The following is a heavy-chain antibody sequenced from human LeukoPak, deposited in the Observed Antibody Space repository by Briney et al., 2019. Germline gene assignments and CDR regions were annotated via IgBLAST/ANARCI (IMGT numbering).Heavy chain of an antibody. J-gene: IGHJ4*02. CDR3: ARQPFGEGYYFDY. Sequence: GESLQISCKGSGYSFTNYWGGWVRQMPGKGLEGVGIIYPGDSDTRYSPSFQGHVTISADKSISTTYLQWSSLKASDTAMYYCARQPFGEGYYFDYWGQGTLVTVSS. V-gene: IGHV5-51*01. CDR1: GYSFTNYW. D-gene: IGHD3-16*01. CDR2: IYPGDSDT.